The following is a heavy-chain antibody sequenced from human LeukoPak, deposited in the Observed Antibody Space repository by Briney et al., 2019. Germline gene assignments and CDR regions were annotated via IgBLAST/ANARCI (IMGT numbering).Heavy chain of an antibody. D-gene: IGHD2-15*01. Sequence: SETLSLTCTVSGGFISSYYWSWIRQPAGKGLEWIGRIYTSGSTNYNPSLKSRVTMSVDTSKNQFSLKLTSVTAADTAVYYCARSYCSGGSCLNWFDPWGLGTLVTVSS. CDR1: GGFISSYY. J-gene: IGHJ5*02. CDR2: IYTSGST. CDR3: ARSYCSGGSCLNWFDP. V-gene: IGHV4-4*07.